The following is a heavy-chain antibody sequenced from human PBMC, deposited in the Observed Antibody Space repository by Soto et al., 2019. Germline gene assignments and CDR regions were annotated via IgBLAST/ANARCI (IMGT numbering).Heavy chain of an antibody. J-gene: IGHJ4*02. CDR3: ATGGYFLDY. CDR1: GFTFSNAW. Sequence: EVPLVESGGGLLKPGGSPRLSCTGSGFTFSNAWMNWVRQAPGKGLEWVGRIKSKVDGETIDYAAYVKGRFIISRDDSKNTVYLQMNSLKTEDTAVYYCATGGYFLDYWGQGTLVTVSS. CDR2: IKSKVDGETI. D-gene: IGHD1-26*01. V-gene: IGHV3-15*07.